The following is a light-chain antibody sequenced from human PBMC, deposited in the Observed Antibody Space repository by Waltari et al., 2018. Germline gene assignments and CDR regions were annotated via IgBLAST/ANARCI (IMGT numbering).Light chain of an antibody. CDR3: CSYAGGTTYV. CDR2: EFS. CDR1: SSDVGNYNV. Sequence: QPALTQPASVSGSPGQSITLSCTGTSSDVGNYNVVTWYQQYPGKAPKFIIYEFSEGPSGVSNRFSGSKSGNTASLTISGLQAEDEADYYCCSYAGGTTYVFGTGTKVTVL. V-gene: IGLV2-23*02. J-gene: IGLJ1*01.